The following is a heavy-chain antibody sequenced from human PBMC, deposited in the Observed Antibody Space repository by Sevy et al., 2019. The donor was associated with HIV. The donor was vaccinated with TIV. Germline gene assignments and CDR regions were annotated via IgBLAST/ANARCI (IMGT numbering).Heavy chain of an antibody. CDR1: GYTVTEFA. V-gene: IGHV1-24*01. D-gene: IGHD3-22*01. J-gene: IGHJ4*02. Sequence: ASVKVSCKVSGYTVTEFAMHWVRQAPGKGLEWMGTFDPEDDETIYAQKIQGRVTLTADTSTDTGYMELSSLKFEDTVVYYCATTKDYYESSGSHIDHWGQGTLVTVSS. CDR2: FDPEDDET. CDR3: ATTKDYYESSGSHIDH.